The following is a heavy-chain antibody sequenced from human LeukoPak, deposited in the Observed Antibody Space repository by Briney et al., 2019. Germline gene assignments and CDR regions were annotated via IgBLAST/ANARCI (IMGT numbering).Heavy chain of an antibody. CDR3: AELGITMIGGV. D-gene: IGHD3-10*02. Sequence: GRSLRLSCAASGFTFSSYVIHWVRQAPGKGLEWVAVISYDGRNKYYADSVKGRFTISRDNSKNTLYLQMNSLRAEDTAVYYCAELGITMIGGVWGKGTTVTISS. V-gene: IGHV3-30*04. CDR1: GFTFSSYV. J-gene: IGHJ6*04. CDR2: ISYDGRNK.